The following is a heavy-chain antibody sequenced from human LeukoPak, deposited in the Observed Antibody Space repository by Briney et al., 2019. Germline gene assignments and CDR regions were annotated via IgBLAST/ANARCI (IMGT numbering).Heavy chain of an antibody. CDR2: IRSKANSCAT. CDR3: TRDLYGSGSYYNYFDY. J-gene: IGHJ4*02. CDR1: GSTFSGSA. D-gene: IGHD3-10*01. V-gene: IGHV3-73*01. Sequence: GGSLRLSCAASGSTFSGSAMHWVRQASGKGLEWVGRIRSKANSCATAYAASVKGRFTISRDDSKNTAYLQMNSLKTEDTAVYYCTRDLYGSGSYYNYFDYWGQGTLVTVSS.